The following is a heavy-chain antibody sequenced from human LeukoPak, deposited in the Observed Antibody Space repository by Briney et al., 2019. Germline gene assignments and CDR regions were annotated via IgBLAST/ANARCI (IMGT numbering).Heavy chain of an antibody. D-gene: IGHD7-27*01. CDR2: VSPPGGGT. CDR3: ARDLAWGAFDY. V-gene: IGHV3-23*01. J-gene: IGHJ4*02. CDR1: GFTFSNHG. Sequence: GGSLRLSCAASGFTFSNHGMNWVRQAPGKGLEWLSGVSPPGGGTYYADSVKGRFTISRDDSKNTLSLQMNSLRVEDTAVYYCARDLAWGAFDYWGQGTLVTVSS.